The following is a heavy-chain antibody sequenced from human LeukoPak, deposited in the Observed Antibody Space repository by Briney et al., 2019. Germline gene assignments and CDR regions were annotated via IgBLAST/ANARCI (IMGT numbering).Heavy chain of an antibody. J-gene: IGHJ4*02. CDR3: ARDTPQHLKRFDY. CDR2: FNPYNGKT. Sequence: ATVKVSCKASGYTLDRFGISWVRQAPGQGLECLGWFNPYNGKTVFGENLQGRVTLPMDTSTRTVYMGRTSLRSDDTAVYFCARDTPQHLKRFDYSGQGTLVTVSS. V-gene: IGHV1-18*01. CDR1: GYTLDRFG.